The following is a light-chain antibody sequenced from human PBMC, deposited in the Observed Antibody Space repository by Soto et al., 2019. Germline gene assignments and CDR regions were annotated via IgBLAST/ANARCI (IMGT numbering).Light chain of an antibody. V-gene: IGKV3-11*01. CDR1: ERINTY. CDR2: DAS. CDR3: QQRRNWRVT. J-gene: IGKJ5*01. Sequence: ETALTLSPAALSLSPGEGATLSCRASERINTYSAWYQQKPGQAPRLLIYDASKRATGIPARFSGSGSWTNFTLTTISLEPEDVAVYYCQQRRNWRVTFGQGTRREIK.